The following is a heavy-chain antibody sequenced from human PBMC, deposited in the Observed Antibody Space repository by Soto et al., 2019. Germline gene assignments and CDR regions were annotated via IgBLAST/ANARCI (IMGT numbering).Heavy chain of an antibody. D-gene: IGHD1-26*01. Sequence: ASVKVSCKASGGTFSSYAISWVRQAPGQGLEWMGGIIPIFGTANYAQKFQGRVTITADESTSTAYMELSSLRSEETAVYYCARDQHTSTTQVHYYYYYGMDVWGQGTTVTVSS. CDR1: GGTFSSYA. CDR2: IIPIFGTA. CDR3: ARDQHTSTTQVHYYYYYGMDV. V-gene: IGHV1-69*13. J-gene: IGHJ6*02.